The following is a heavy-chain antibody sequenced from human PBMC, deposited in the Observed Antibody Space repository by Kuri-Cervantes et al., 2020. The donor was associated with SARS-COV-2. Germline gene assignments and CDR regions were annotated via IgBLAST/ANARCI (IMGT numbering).Heavy chain of an antibody. CDR3: ARQGPGSSWYSFDY. CDR1: GGSISSYY. D-gene: IGHD6-13*01. V-gene: IGHV4-59*08. CDR2: IYYSGST. J-gene: IGHJ4*02. Sequence: GSLRLSCTVSGGSISSYYLSWIRQPPGKGLEWIGYIYYSGSTNYNPSLKSRVTISVDTSKNQFSLKLSSVTAADTAVYYCARQGPGSSWYSFDYWGQGTLVTVSS.